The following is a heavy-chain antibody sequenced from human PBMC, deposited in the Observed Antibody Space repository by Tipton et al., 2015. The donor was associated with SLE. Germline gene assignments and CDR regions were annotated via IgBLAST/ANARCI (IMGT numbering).Heavy chain of an antibody. Sequence: TLSLTCTVSGGSISSSIDFGGWIRQPPGKGLEWIGSMFYSGRTYYNPSLKSRVSISVDTSKNQFFLKLSSVTAADTAVYYCARGEWWTGDVHHWGQGSLVAVST. V-gene: IGHV4-39*07. CDR3: ARGEWWTGDVHH. D-gene: IGHD2-15*01. CDR2: MFYSGRT. CDR1: GGSISSSIDF. J-gene: IGHJ1*01.